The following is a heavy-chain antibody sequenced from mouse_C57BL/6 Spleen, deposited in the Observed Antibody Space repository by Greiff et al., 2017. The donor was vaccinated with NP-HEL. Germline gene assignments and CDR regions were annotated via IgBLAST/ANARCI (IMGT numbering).Heavy chain of an antibody. V-gene: IGHV1-50*01. CDR2: IDPSDSYT. CDR3: ARRGYGYDDFDY. D-gene: IGHD2-2*01. CDR1: GYTFTSYW. Sequence: QVQLKESGAELVKPGASVKLSCKASGYTFTSYWMQWVKQRPGQGLEWIGEIDPSDSYTNYNQKFKGKATLTVDTSSSTAYMQLSSLTSEDSAVYYGARRGYGYDDFDYWGQGTTLTVSS. J-gene: IGHJ2*01.